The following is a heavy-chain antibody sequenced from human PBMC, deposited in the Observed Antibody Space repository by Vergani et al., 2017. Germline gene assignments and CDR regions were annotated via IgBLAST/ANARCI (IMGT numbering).Heavy chain of an antibody. CDR2: INHSGST. Sequence: QVQLQQWGAGLLKPSEPLSLTCAVYGGPFSGYYCSWIRQPPGKGLEWIGEINHSGSTNYNPFLKSRVTISLDTSKNQFSLKLSSVTAADTAVYYCVRAPHRYGMDVWAKGPRSPSP. CDR1: GGPFSGYY. CDR3: VRAPHRYGMDV. J-gene: IGHJ6*02. V-gene: IGHV4-34*01.